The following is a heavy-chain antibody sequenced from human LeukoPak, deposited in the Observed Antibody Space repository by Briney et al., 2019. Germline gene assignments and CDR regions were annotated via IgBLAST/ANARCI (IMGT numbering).Heavy chain of an antibody. V-gene: IGHV1-2*02. Sequence: ASVKVSCKASGYTFTGYYMHWVRQAPGQGLEWMGWINPNSGGTNYAQKFQGRVTMTRDTSISTAYMELSRLRSDDTAVYYCARDLKRGVAAAGCWGQGTLVTVSS. CDR1: GYTFTGYY. J-gene: IGHJ4*02. CDR3: ARDLKRGVAAAGC. CDR2: INPNSGGT. D-gene: IGHD6-13*01.